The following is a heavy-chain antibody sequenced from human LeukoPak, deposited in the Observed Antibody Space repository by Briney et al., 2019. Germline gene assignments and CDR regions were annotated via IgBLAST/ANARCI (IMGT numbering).Heavy chain of an antibody. CDR1: GFTFSTYW. Sequence: PGGSLRLSCAASGFTFSTYWMHWVRQAPGKGLVWVSLISSSGNNAYYADSVKGRFTISRDNSKNTLSLQMNSLRVEDTAIYYCAKDIQLSTWGLGTMVTVSS. CDR2: ISSSGNNA. V-gene: IGHV3-23*01. J-gene: IGHJ3*01. CDR3: AKDIQLST. D-gene: IGHD5-24*01.